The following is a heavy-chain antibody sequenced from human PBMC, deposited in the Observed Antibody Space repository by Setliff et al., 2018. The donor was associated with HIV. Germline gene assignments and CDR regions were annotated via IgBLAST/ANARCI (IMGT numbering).Heavy chain of an antibody. CDR2: IYHTGKT. D-gene: IGHD1-26*01. V-gene: IGHV4-31*03. CDR1: GDPIFIGGYY. CDR3: AKEGNSVDNWLDP. Sequence: SETLSLTCTVSGDPIFIGGYYWSWIRQHPGGGLEWIGYIYHTGKTYYNPSLQSRIIMSLDMSQNQFSLKLSSVTAADTAVYYCAKEGNSVDNWLDPWGPGTLGTVS. J-gene: IGHJ5*02.